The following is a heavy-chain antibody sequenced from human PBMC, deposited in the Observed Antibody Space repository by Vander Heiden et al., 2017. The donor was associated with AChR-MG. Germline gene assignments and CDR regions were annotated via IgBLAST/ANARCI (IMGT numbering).Heavy chain of an antibody. CDR3: AREAFRSASIFNF. J-gene: IGHJ4*02. CDR2: ISGSNGDT. V-gene: IGHV1-18*01. CDR1: ADTFGTNA. Sequence: QVQLVLSGAEVKHSRASVTVPFKASADTFGTNAFISVRPAPGQGHEWMGWISGSNGDTIDAQKFQHRVTMTRDTSTNTNYMDLRSRASDDTAVYYCAREAFRSASIFNFWGRGTLVTVSS. D-gene: IGHD3-3*01.